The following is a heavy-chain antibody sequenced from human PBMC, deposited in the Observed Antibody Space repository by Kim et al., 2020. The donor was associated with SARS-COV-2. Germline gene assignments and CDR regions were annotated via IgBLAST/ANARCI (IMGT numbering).Heavy chain of an antibody. J-gene: IGHJ4*02. CDR3: ATRTTAKRDSDY. V-gene: IGHV1-24*01. Sequence: IYAKKFQGRVTMTEDTSTDTAYMELSSLRSEDTAVYYCATRTTAKRDSDYWGQGTLVTVSS. D-gene: IGHD4-17*01.